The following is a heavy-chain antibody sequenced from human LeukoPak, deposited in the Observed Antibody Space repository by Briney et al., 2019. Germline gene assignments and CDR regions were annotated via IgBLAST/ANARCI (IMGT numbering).Heavy chain of an antibody. CDR1: GGSISSSNW. Sequence: SETLSLTCAVSGGSISSSNWWSWVRQPPGKGLEWIGEIYHSGSTNYNPSLKSRVTISVDKSKNQFSLKLSPVTAADTAVYYCARDNGRVYYYDSSGYGAFDIWGQGTMVTVSS. CDR3: ARDNGRVYYYDSSGYGAFDI. J-gene: IGHJ3*02. CDR2: IYHSGST. D-gene: IGHD3-22*01. V-gene: IGHV4-4*02.